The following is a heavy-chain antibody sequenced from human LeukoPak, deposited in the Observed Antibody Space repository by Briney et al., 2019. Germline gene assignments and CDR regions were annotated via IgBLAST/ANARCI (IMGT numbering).Heavy chain of an antibody. CDR3: ARSIGWLHLVLEEFDY. CDR2: ISSSGSTI. Sequence: GGSLRLSCAASGFTFSTYEMNWVRQAPGKGLERVSYISSSGSTIYYADSVKGRFTISRDNAKNSLYLQMNSLRAEDTAVYYCARSIGWLHLVLEEFDYWGQGTLVTVSS. V-gene: IGHV3-48*03. CDR1: GFTFSTYE. D-gene: IGHD5-24*01. J-gene: IGHJ4*02.